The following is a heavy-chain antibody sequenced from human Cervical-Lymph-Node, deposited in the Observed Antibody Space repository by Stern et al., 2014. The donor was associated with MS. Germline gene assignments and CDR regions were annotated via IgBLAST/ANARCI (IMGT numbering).Heavy chain of an antibody. J-gene: IGHJ6*02. Sequence: MQLVQSGAEVKKPGASVKVSCKASGYTFTGYYMHWVRQAPGQGLEWMGRIKPNSGGTTYAQKLQGRVTMTRDTSISTAYMELSRLRSDDTAVYYCARDLDYYDSSGYYPLYYYYYGMDVWGQGTTVTVSS. CDR2: IKPNSGGT. CDR3: ARDLDYYDSSGYYPLYYYYYGMDV. CDR1: GYTFTGYY. V-gene: IGHV1-2*06. D-gene: IGHD3-22*01.